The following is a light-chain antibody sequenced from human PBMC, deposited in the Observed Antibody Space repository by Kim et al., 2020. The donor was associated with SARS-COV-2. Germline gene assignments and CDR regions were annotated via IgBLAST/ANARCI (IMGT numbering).Light chain of an antibody. J-gene: IGKJ4*01. Sequence: EVVLTQSPDTLSLSPGERATLSCRASQSVSNYLVWYQQRPAQAPRLLIYDVSNRATGIPARFSGSGSGTDSTLTISSLEPEDFGVYYCQQRSRWPLTFGGGTKVDIK. CDR1: QSVSNY. V-gene: IGKV3-11*01. CDR2: DVS. CDR3: QQRSRWPLT.